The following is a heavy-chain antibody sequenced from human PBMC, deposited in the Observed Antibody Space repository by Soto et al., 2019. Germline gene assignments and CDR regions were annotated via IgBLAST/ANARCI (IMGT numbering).Heavy chain of an antibody. D-gene: IGHD6-13*01. CDR1: GFTVSSNY. J-gene: IGHJ6*02. CDR2: IYSGGST. CDR3: ARDSIAAAGLYYGMDV. Sequence: EVQLVESGGGLIQPGGSLRLSCAASGFTVSSNYMNWVRQAPGKGLEWVSVIYSGGSTYYADSVEGRFTISRDNSKNTLYLQMNSLRAEDTAVYYCARDSIAAAGLYYGMDVWGQETTVTVSS. V-gene: IGHV3-53*01.